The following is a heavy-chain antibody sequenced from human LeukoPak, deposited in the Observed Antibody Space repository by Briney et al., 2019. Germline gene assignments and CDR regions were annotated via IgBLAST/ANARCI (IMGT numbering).Heavy chain of an antibody. Sequence: GGSLRLSCAASGFTFSSYAMSWVRQAPGRGLEWASALSGSGGSTYYVDSVKGRSTISRDNSENTLYLQMNSLRAEDTALYYCAKGKTYLDAFDIWGQGTMVTVSS. D-gene: IGHD3-10*01. CDR1: GFTFSSYA. J-gene: IGHJ3*02. CDR2: LSGSGGST. V-gene: IGHV3-23*01. CDR3: AKGKTYLDAFDI.